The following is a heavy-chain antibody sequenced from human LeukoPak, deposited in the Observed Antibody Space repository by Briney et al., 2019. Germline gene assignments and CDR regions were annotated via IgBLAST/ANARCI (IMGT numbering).Heavy chain of an antibody. CDR3: ARHSTDGYNGYYFDY. Sequence: KVSCKAFGYTFTSNYMHWVRQAPGQGPEWMGIIYPGDSDTRYSPSFQGQVTISADKSISTAYLQWSSLKASDTAMYYCARHSTDGYNGYYFDYWGQGTLVTVSS. CDR1: GYTFTSNY. D-gene: IGHD5-24*01. V-gene: IGHV5-51*01. CDR2: IYPGDSDT. J-gene: IGHJ4*02.